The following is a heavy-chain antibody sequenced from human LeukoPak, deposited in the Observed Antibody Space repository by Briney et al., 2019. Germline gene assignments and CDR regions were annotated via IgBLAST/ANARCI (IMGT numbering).Heavy chain of an antibody. V-gene: IGHV1-8*01. CDR2: MNPNSGNT. CDR3: ARGGSMHIDSDY. D-gene: IGHD2/OR15-2a*01. J-gene: IGHJ4*02. CDR1: GYTFTSYD. Sequence: ASVKVSCKASGYTFTSYDINWVRQATGQGLEWMGWMNPNSGNTGYAQKFQDRVTMTRNTSISTAYMELSSLRSEDTAVYYCARGGSMHIDSDYWGQGTLVTVSS.